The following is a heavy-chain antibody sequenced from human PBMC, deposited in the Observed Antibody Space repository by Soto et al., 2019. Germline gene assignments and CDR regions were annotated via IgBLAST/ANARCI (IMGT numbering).Heavy chain of an antibody. J-gene: IGHJ4*02. Sequence: EVRLVDSGGGLVQPGGSLRLSCAASGFTFTGFWMAWVRQAPGKGLEWVANINQDGSQRYYMDSVKGRFTISRDNAEKSLYLQMNSLRAEDTAVYYCARTGDDYWGQGTLVTVSS. CDR2: INQDGSQR. V-gene: IGHV3-7*01. D-gene: IGHD3-10*01. CDR1: GFTFTGFW. CDR3: ARTGDDY.